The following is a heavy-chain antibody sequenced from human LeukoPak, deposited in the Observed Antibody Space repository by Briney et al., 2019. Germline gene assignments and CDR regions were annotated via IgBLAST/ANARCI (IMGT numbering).Heavy chain of an antibody. CDR1: GGSFSGYY. V-gene: IGHV4-34*01. CDR2: INHSGST. Sequence: PSGTLSLTCAVYGGSFSGYYWSWIRQPPGKGLEWIGEINHSGSTNYNPSLKSRVTISVDTSKNQFSLKLSSVTAADTAVYYCARGRRRGYSYGPFDYWGQGTLVTVSS. J-gene: IGHJ4*02. CDR3: ARGRRRGYSYGPFDY. D-gene: IGHD5-18*01.